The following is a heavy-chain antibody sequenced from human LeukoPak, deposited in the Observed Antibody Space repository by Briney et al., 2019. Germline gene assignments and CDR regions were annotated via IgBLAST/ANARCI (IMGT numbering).Heavy chain of an antibody. Sequence: GKSLTLSCAASGVTFSSYAMRWVRQAPGKGLEWVGVISYDGSNKYYADSENGRFNIFRNNYKNVLYLQMNRLRADDTAVYYCPRYYDSSGYYPLIIGYWGQGNLVRVS. CDR2: ISYDGSNK. J-gene: IGHJ4*02. CDR3: PRYYDSSGYYPLIIGY. D-gene: IGHD3-22*01. CDR1: GVTFSSYA. V-gene: IGHV3-30-3*01.